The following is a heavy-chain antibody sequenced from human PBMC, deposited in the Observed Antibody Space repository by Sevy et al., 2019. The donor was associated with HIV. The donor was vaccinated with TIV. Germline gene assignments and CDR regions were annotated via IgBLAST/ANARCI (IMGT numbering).Heavy chain of an antibody. CDR1: GYTFTSYG. CDR2: ISAYNGNT. CDR3: ARDRYSSSPFNGMDV. V-gene: IGHV1-18*01. Sequence: ASVKVSCKASGYTFTSYGISWVRQAPGQGLEWMGWISAYNGNTNYAQKLQGRVTMTTDTSTSTAYMELRSLRSDDTAVYYCARDRYSSSPFNGMDVWGQWTTVTVSS. J-gene: IGHJ6*02. D-gene: IGHD6-13*01.